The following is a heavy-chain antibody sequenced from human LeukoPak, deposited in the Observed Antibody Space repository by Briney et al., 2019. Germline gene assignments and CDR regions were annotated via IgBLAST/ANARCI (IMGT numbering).Heavy chain of an antibody. CDR1: GFTFSNYA. Sequence: PGGSLRLSCAASGFTFSNYAMSWVRQTPGKGLEWVSSISGSGTTYYADSVKGRFTISRDTSKNTLFLQLSNLRVEDTAVYFCARDRGHDYAPLESATHVYWGQGTPVAVAS. J-gene: IGHJ4*02. CDR3: ARDRGHDYAPLESATHVY. CDR2: ISGSGTT. V-gene: IGHV3-23*01. D-gene: IGHD4/OR15-4a*01.